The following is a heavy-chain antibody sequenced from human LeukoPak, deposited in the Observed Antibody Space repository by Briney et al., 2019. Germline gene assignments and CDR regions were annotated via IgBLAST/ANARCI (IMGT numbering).Heavy chain of an antibody. CDR3: ARSRWEIESSEYFQH. CDR2: INPNSGGT. J-gene: IGHJ1*01. V-gene: IGHV1-2*02. CDR1: GYIFTGNY. Sequence: ASVKVSCKASGYIFTGNYMHWVRQAPGQGLGWMGWINPNSGGTNYAQKFQGRVTMTRDTSISTAYMELSSLRSDDTAVYYCARSRWEIESSEYFQHWGQGTLVTVSS. D-gene: IGHD1-26*01.